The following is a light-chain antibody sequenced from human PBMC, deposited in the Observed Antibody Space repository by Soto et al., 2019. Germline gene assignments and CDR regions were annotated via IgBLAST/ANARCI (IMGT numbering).Light chain of an antibody. J-gene: IGKJ5*01. CDR3: QQYNPPST. CDR1: QSVSYY. CDR2: DAS. V-gene: IGKV1-39*01. Sequence: DLQVPRSTFSWSASVGDSVDITWWALQSVSYYLHWYQQEPGKPPHLLIYDASSWKSGPPSRFSGSGSGTEFTLTISRLHQDDLANYCRQQYNPPSTFGQGTQLEIK.